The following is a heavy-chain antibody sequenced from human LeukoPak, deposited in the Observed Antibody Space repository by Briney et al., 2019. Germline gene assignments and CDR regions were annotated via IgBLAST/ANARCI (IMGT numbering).Heavy chain of an antibody. V-gene: IGHV4-59*01. J-gene: IGHJ4*02. CDR2: IYYSGST. D-gene: IGHD3-10*01. Sequence: PSETLSLTCTVSGGSISSYYWSWIRQPPGKGLEWIGYIYYSGSTNYNPSLKSRVAISVDTSKNQFSLKLSSVTAADTAVYYCARASGGFFGYWGQGTLVTVSS. CDR3: ARASGGFFGY. CDR1: GGSISSYY.